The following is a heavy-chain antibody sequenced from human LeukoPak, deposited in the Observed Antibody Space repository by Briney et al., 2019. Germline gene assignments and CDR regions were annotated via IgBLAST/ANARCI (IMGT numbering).Heavy chain of an antibody. CDR1: GYTFTSYG. D-gene: IGHD3-9*01. Sequence: GASVKVSCKASGYTFTSYGISWVRQAPGQGLEWMGWISAYNGNTNYAQKLQGRVTMTTDTSTSTAYMELRSLRSDDTAVYYCVRREEYDILTGSLDYWGQGTLVTVSS. CDR2: ISAYNGNT. CDR3: VRREEYDILTGSLDY. V-gene: IGHV1-18*04. J-gene: IGHJ4*02.